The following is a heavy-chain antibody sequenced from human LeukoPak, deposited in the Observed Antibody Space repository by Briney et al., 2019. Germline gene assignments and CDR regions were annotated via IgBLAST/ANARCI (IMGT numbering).Heavy chain of an antibody. Sequence: ASVKVSCKASGYTFTSYGISWERQAPGQGLEWMGWISAYNGNTNYAQKLQGRVTMTTDTSTSTAYMELRGLRSDDTAVYYCARDFPDELELEIGGWFDPWGQGTLVTVSS. D-gene: IGHD1-7*01. V-gene: IGHV1-18*01. CDR1: GYTFTSYG. CDR3: ARDFPDELELEIGGWFDP. CDR2: ISAYNGNT. J-gene: IGHJ5*02.